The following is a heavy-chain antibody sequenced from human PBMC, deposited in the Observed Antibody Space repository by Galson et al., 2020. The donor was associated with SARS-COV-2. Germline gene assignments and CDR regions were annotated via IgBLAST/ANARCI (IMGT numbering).Heavy chain of an antibody. CDR2: ISGSGGST. Sequence: GGSLRLSCVASGFTFSSYAMSWVRQAPGKGLEWVSAISGSGGSTYYADSVKGRFTISRDNSKNTLYLQMNSLRAEDTAVYYCAKGGGYSYGYTFDYWGQGTLVTVSS. D-gene: IGHD5-18*01. CDR3: AKGGGYSYGYTFDY. V-gene: IGHV3-23*01. CDR1: GFTFSSYA. J-gene: IGHJ4*02.